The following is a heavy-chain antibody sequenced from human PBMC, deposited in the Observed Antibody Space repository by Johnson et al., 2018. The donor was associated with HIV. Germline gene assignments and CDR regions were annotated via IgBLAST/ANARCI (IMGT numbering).Heavy chain of an antibody. CDR1: GFTFSSYA. CDR2: IRSNGGST. CDR3: AREGLIVGATLGAFDI. Sequence: VLLVESGGGLVQPGGSLRLSCAASGFTFSSYAMHWVRQAPGKGLEYVSAIRSNGGSTYYANSVKGRFTISRDNSKNTLYLQMGSLRAEDMAVYYCAREGLIVGATLGAFDIWGQGTMVTVSS. V-gene: IGHV3-64*01. J-gene: IGHJ3*02. D-gene: IGHD1-26*01.